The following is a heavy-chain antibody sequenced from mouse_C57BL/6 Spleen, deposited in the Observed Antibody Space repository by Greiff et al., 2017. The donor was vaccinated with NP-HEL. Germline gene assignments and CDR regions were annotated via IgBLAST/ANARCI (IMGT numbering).Heavy chain of an antibody. D-gene: IGHD1-1*01. CDR2: IWRGGST. CDR3: ARWPLQGAMDY. Sequence: VQLQQSGPGLVQPSQSLSITCTVSGFSLTSYGVHWVRQSPGKGLEWLGVIWRGGSTDYNAAFISRLSISKDNSKSQVFFKMNSLQADDTAIYYCARWPLQGAMDYWGQGTSVTVSS. J-gene: IGHJ4*01. CDR1: GFSLTSYG. V-gene: IGHV2-2*01.